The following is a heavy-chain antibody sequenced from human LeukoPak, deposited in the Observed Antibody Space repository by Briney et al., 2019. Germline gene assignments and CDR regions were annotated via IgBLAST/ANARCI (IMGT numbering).Heavy chain of an antibody. D-gene: IGHD3-3*01. J-gene: IGHJ4*02. CDR3: VRGRKPWTIFGVGYYFDY. V-gene: IGHV4-38-2*02. CDR2: IYYSGDT. CDR1: GYSISSDYY. Sequence: PSETLSLTCTVSGYSISSDYYWGWIRQPPGKGLEWIGYIYYSGDTAYNPSLRSRVTMSVDTSKNQFSLQLRSMTTADTAVYYCVRGRKPWTIFGVGYYFDYWGQGTLVTVSS.